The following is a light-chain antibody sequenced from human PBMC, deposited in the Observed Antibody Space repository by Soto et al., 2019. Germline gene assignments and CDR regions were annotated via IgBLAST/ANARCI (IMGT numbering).Light chain of an antibody. CDR2: DAS. CDR3: QQRSNWPPLT. Sequence: EIVLTQSPAPLSLSPGERATLSCRASQSVSSYLAWYQQKPGQAPRLLIYDASNRATGIPARFSGSGSGTDFNLTISSLEPEDFAVYYCQQRSNWPPLTFGGGTKVEIK. V-gene: IGKV3-11*01. J-gene: IGKJ4*01. CDR1: QSVSSY.